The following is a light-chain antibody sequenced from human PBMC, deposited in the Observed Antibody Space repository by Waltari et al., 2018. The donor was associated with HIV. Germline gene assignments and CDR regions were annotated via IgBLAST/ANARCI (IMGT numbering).Light chain of an antibody. V-gene: IGLV1-40*01. CDR1: TANLGADYC. Sequence: QSVLTQPPSVSGAPGQSVPISCTGGTANLGADYCVPWYRQLPGTAPQLLIYDNNNRPSGVPDRFSGSKSGTSASLAITGLQAEDEADYYCQSYDSGLGGVFGGGTKLIVL. J-gene: IGLJ2*01. CDR3: QSYDSGLGGV. CDR2: DNN.